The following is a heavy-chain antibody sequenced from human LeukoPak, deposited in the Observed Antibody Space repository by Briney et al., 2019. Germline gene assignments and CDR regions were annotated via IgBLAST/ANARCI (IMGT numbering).Heavy chain of an antibody. J-gene: IGHJ4*02. CDR3: AKDVEGSYYGSGSYTLYYFDY. D-gene: IGHD3-10*01. V-gene: IGHV3-23*01. Sequence: GGSLRLSCAASGFTFSSYAMSWVRQAPGKGLEWVSAISGSGGSTYYADSVKGRFAISRDNSKNTLYLQMNSLRAEDTAVYYCAKDVEGSYYGSGSYTLYYFDYWGQGTLVTVSS. CDR1: GFTFSSYA. CDR2: ISGSGGST.